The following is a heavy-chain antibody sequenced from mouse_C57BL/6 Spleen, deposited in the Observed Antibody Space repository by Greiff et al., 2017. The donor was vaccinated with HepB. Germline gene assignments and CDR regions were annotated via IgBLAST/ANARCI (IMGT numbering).Heavy chain of an antibody. J-gene: IGHJ4*01. V-gene: IGHV1-61*01. Sequence: QVQLKESGAELVRPGSSVKLSCKASGYTFTSYWMDWVKQRPGQGLEWIGNIYPSDSETHYNQKFKDKATLTVDKSSSTAYMQLSSLTSEDSAVYYCAREGSTVVAPSIAMDYWGQGTSVTVSS. D-gene: IGHD1-1*01. CDR2: IYPSDSET. CDR3: AREGSTVVAPSIAMDY. CDR1: GYTFTSYW.